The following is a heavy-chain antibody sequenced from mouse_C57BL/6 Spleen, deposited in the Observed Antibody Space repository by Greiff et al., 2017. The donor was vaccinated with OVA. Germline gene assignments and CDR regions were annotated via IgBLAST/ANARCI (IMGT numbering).Heavy chain of an antibody. D-gene: IGHD1-1*01. J-gene: IGHJ2*01. V-gene: IGHV5-9*01. CDR1: GFTFSSYT. CDR2: ISGGGGNT. Sequence: EVKVVESGGGLVKPGGSLKLSCAASGFTFSSYTMSWVRQTPEKRLEWVATISGGGGNTYYPDSVKGRFTISRDNAKNTLFLQMSSLRSEDTALYYCARHVYYGSSYPLDYWGQGTTLTVSS. CDR3: ARHVYYGSSYPLDY.